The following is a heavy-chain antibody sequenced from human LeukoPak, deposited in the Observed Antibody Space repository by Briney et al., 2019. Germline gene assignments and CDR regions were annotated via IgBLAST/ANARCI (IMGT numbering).Heavy chain of an antibody. CDR3: AGGYYDYVWGSYRASDY. Sequence: SGGSLRLSCAASGFTFSSYSMNWVRQAPGKGLEWVSVIYSGGSTYYADSVKGRFTISRDNSKNTLYLQMNSLRAEDTAVYYCAGGYYDYVWGSYRASDYWGQGTLVTVSS. V-gene: IGHV3-53*01. J-gene: IGHJ4*02. CDR2: IYSGGST. CDR1: GFTFSSYS. D-gene: IGHD3-16*02.